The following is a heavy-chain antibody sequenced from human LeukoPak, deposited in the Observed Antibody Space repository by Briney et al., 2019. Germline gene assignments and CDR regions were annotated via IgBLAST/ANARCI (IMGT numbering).Heavy chain of an antibody. CDR3: AREGMSGYAFLYYYYYYGMDV. Sequence: ASVKVSCKASGYTFTSYGISWVRQAPGQGLEWKGWISAYNGNTNYAQKLQGRVTMTRDTSISTAYMELSRLRSDDTAVYYCAREGMSGYAFLYYYYYYGMDVWGQGTTVTVSS. CDR2: ISAYNGNT. CDR1: GYTFTSYG. J-gene: IGHJ6*02. V-gene: IGHV1-18*01. D-gene: IGHD5-12*01.